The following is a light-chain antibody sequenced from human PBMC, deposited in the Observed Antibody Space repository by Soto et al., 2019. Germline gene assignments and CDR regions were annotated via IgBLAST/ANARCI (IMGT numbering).Light chain of an antibody. CDR1: QGISSY. V-gene: IGKV1-8*01. Sequence: AIRMTQSPSSFSASTGDRVTITCRASQGISSYLAWYQQKPGKAPNLLIHTASTLQSGVPSRFSGSGSGTEFTLTISSLQPDDFATYYCQQYNSYRYTFGQGTRLENK. J-gene: IGKJ5*01. CDR2: TAS. CDR3: QQYNSYRYT.